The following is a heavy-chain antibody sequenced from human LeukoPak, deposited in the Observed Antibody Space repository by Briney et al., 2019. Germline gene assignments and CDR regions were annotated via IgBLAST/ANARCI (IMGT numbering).Heavy chain of an antibody. CDR3: ARVSDIVVVPAAHDY. CDR1: GYTFTSYA. J-gene: IGHJ4*02. CDR2: ISAYNGNT. V-gene: IGHV1-18*01. D-gene: IGHD2-2*01. Sequence: ASVKVSCKASGYTFTSYAIHWVRQAPGQGLEWMGWISAYNGNTNYAQKLQGRVTMTTDTSTSTAYMELRSLRSDDTAVYYCARVSDIVVVPAAHDYWGQGTLVTVSS.